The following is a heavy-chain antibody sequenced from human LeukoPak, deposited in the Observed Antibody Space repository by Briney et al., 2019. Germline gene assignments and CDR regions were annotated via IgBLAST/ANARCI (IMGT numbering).Heavy chain of an antibody. J-gene: IGHJ4*02. CDR3: APGGQQLVFDAYYFDY. CDR1: GFTFSSYA. V-gene: IGHV3-23*01. Sequence: GGSLRLSCAASGFTFSSYAMSWVRQAPGKGLEWVSAISGSGGSTYYADSVKGRFTISRDNSKNTLYLQMNSLRAEDTAVYYCAPGGQQLVFDAYYFDYWGQGTLVTVSS. D-gene: IGHD6-13*01. CDR2: ISGSGGST.